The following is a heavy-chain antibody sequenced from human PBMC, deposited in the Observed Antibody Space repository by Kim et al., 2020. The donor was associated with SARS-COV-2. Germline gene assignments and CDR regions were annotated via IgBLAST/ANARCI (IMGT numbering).Heavy chain of an antibody. J-gene: IGHJ6*02. CDR2: IYYSGST. V-gene: IGHV4-59*01. D-gene: IGHD5-18*01. CDR1: GGSISSYY. Sequence: SETLSLTCTVSGGSISSYYWSWIRQPPGKGLEWIGYIYYSGSTNYNPSLKSRVTISVDTSKNQFSLKLSSVTAADTAVYYCARDTSGYSYGSYYYYGMDVWGQGTTVTVSS. CDR3: ARDTSGYSYGSYYYYGMDV.